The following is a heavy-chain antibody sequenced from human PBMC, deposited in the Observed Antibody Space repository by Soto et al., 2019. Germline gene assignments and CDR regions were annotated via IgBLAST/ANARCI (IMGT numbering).Heavy chain of an antibody. D-gene: IGHD4-4*01. J-gene: IGHJ4*02. V-gene: IGHV1-69*13. CDR2: IIPIFGTA. Sequence: SVKVSCKASGGTFSSYAISWVRQAPGQGLEWMGGIIPIFGTANYAQKFQGRVTITADESTSTAYMELSSLRSEDTAVYYCARDRNGEYYFDYWGQGTLVTVSS. CDR3: ARDRNGEYYFDY. CDR1: GGTFSSYA.